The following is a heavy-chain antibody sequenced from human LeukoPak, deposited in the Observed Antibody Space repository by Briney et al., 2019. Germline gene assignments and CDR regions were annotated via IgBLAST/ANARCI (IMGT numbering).Heavy chain of an antibody. CDR3: ARGGRFWNNWFDP. V-gene: IGHV4-34*01. CDR2: INHSGTT. D-gene: IGHD3-3*01. J-gene: IGHJ5*02. CDR1: GGSFSSYY. Sequence: SETLSLTCAVYGGSFSSYYWSWIRQSPGKGLEWIGEINHSGTTKYNPSLKSRVTISVDTSKNQFSLKLSSVTAADTAVYYCARGGRFWNNWFDPWGQGTLVTVSS.